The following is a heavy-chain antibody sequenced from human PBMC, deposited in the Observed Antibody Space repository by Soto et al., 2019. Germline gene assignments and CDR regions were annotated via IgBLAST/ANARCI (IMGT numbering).Heavy chain of an antibody. J-gene: IGHJ6*02. V-gene: IGHV4-34*01. CDR1: GGSFSGYY. CDR2: INHSGST. CDR3: ARGKIAARPSYYYGMDV. Sequence: QVQLQQWGAGLLKPSETLSLTCAVYGGSFSGYYWSWIRQPPGKGLEWIGEINHSGSTNYNPSLKSRVIISADTSKNQFSLKLSSVTAADTAVYYCARGKIAARPSYYYGMDVWGQGTTVTVSS. D-gene: IGHD6-6*01.